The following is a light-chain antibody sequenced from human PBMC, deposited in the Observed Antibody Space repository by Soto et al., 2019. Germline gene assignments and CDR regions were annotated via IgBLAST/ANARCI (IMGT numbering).Light chain of an antibody. CDR2: KAS. J-gene: IGKJ1*01. CDR1: QSIDRW. V-gene: IGKV1-5*03. Sequence: DIQMTQSPSTLSASVGDRVTITCRASQSIDRWLAWYQQKPGKAPKLLIYKASTLESGVPSNFSGSGSGTEFSLTISSLQPEDFATYYCQQYNAYPWTFGQGTKVDIK. CDR3: QQYNAYPWT.